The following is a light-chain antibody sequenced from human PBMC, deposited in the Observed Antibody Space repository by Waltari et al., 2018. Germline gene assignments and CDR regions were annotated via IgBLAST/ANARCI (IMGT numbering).Light chain of an antibody. Sequence: WYQQQPAKAPKLMSIDVSMRPSGVSIRFSGSKSGNTASLTISGLQPDDKADYYCSSYTSRATYGCGTGTKVTVL. CDR3: SSYTSRATYG. J-gene: IGLJ1*01. V-gene: IGLV2-14*03. CDR2: DVS.